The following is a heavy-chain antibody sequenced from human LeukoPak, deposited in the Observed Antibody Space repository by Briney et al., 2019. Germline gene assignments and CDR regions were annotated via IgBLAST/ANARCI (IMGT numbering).Heavy chain of an antibody. CDR3: AREPRYCGGDCGAFDI. CDR2: IDSSSSSI. CDR1: GFTFSSYE. D-gene: IGHD2-21*02. J-gene: IGHJ3*02. Sequence: PGGSLRLSCAASGFTFSSYEMNWVRQAPGKGLECVSYIDSSSSSIYYADSVKGRFTISRDNAKNSLYLQMNSLRDEDTAVYYCAREPRYCGGDCGAFDIWGQGTMVTVSS. V-gene: IGHV3-48*02.